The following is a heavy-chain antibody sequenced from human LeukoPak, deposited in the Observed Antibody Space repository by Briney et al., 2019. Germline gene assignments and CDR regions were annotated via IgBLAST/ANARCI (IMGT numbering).Heavy chain of an antibody. V-gene: IGHV3-48*04. Sequence: GGSLRLSCAASGFTFSSYSMNWVRQAPGKGLEWVSYISSSSSTIYYADSVKGRFTISRDNAKNSLYLQMNSLRAEDTAVYYCARAGPGHCSGGSCYPVFAFDIWGQGTMVTVSS. CDR1: GFTFSSYS. CDR3: ARAGPGHCSGGSCYPVFAFDI. J-gene: IGHJ3*02. D-gene: IGHD2-15*01. CDR2: ISSSSSTI.